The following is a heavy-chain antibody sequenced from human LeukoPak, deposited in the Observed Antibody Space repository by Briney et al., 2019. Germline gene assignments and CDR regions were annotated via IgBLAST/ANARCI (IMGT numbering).Heavy chain of an antibody. CDR3: ARRYYYDTSGDPHAYDI. V-gene: IGHV5-51*01. CDR1: GYSFSSHW. CDR2: VYPGDSDT. D-gene: IGHD3-22*01. J-gene: IGHJ3*02. Sequence: GESLKISWQGSGYSFSSHWNAWVRQMPGKGLEWMGIVYPGDSDTKYSPSFQGQVTFSVDKSISTAYLEWSSLKASDTAMYYCARRYYYDTSGDPHAYDIWGQGTMVTVSS.